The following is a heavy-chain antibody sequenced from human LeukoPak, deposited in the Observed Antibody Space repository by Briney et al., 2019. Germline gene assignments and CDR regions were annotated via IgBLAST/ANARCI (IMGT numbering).Heavy chain of an antibody. D-gene: IGHD6-19*01. V-gene: IGHV3-30-3*01. CDR3: TRSTQWLFDF. CDR2: ISYDGSNK. J-gene: IGHJ4*02. Sequence: QPGRSPRLSCVASGFTFSRYAMHWVRLAPGKGLEWVAVISYDGSNKYYADSVKGRFTISRDNSKNTLHLQMSNLGTEDTAVYYCTRSTQWLFDFWGQGTLVTVSS. CDR1: GFTFSRYA.